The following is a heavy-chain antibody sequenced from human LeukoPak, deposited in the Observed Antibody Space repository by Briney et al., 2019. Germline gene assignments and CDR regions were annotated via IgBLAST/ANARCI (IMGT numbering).Heavy chain of an antibody. CDR2: ISSSSSSYI. Sequence: GGSLRLSCAASGFTFSSYSMNWVRQAPGKGLEWVSSISSSSSSYIYYADSVKGRFTISRDNPKNTLYLQMNSLRAEDTAMYYCARDLTIAAANYYFDNWGQGTLVTVSS. CDR3: ARDLTIAAANYYFDN. J-gene: IGHJ4*02. V-gene: IGHV3-21*01. D-gene: IGHD6-13*01. CDR1: GFTFSSYS.